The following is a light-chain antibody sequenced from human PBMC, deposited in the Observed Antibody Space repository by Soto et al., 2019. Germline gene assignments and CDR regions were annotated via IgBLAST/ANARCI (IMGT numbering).Light chain of an antibody. Sequence: EIVLSQSPGTLSLSPGERATLSCRASHCVTTYCLAWYRQSPGQAPMLLIYDASNRATGIPDRFSGGGSGTDFTLTISSLEPEDFALYYCQQRSNMPPTFGQGTRLEIK. J-gene: IGKJ5*01. V-gene: IGKV3-11*01. CDR1: HCVTTY. CDR3: QQRSNMPPT. CDR2: DAS.